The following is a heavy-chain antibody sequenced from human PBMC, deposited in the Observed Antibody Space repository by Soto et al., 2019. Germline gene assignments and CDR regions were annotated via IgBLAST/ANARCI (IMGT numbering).Heavy chain of an antibody. D-gene: IGHD5-12*01. CDR1: GVTYSSFA. V-gene: IGHV1-69*01. Sequence: QVQLVKSGAEVKQPGSSVKVSCQASGVTYSSFAISWVRQAPGQGLEWMGGIIPIFRTPNYAQNFQGRVTITADESMSSVYMELSRLRSEDTAVYYCARSTGSGFRPGTHRFNWFDPWGQGTLVTVSS. J-gene: IGHJ5*02. CDR3: ARSTGSGFRPGTHRFNWFDP. CDR2: IIPIFRTP.